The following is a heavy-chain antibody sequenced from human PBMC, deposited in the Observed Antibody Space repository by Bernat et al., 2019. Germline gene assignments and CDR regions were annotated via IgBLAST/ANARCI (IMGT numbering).Heavy chain of an antibody. CDR3: AKAGYDSSGYNYYYYGMDV. CDR1: GFTFSSYA. D-gene: IGHD3-22*01. CDR2: ISGSGGST. V-gene: IGHV3-23*04. Sequence: VQLVESGGGVVQPGRSLRLSCAASGFTFSSYAMSWVRQAPGKGLEWVSAISGSGGSTYYADSVKGRFTISRDNSKNTLYLQMNSLRAEDTAVYYCAKAGYDSSGYNYYYYGMDVWGQGTTVTVSS. J-gene: IGHJ6*02.